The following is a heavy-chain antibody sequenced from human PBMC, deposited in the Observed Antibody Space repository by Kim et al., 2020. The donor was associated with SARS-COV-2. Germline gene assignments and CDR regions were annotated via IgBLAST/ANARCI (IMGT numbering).Heavy chain of an antibody. J-gene: IGHJ4*01. CDR2: IFSVGTT. Sequence: GGSLRLSCAASGFTVSSNYMSWVRQAPGKGLEWVSVIFSVGTTNYADSVKGRFTLSRDNSKNTLYLQMNNLRAEDTAGYYCAGRPTSGCDSYWGQGTL. D-gene: IGHD6-19*01. CDR3: AGRPTSGCDSY. V-gene: IGHV3-66*01. CDR1: GFTVSSNY.